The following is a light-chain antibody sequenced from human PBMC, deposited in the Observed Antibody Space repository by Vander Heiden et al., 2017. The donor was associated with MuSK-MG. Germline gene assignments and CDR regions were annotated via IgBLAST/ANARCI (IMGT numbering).Light chain of an antibody. CDR1: QSISSY. CDR2: AAS. V-gene: IGKV1-39*01. Sequence: DIPRTSSPSSLSASVGDRVTITCRASQSISSYLNWYQQKPGKAPKLLIYAASSLQSGVPSRFSGSGSGTDFTLTISRLQPEDFATYYCQQSYSTPRTFGQGTKVEIK. J-gene: IGKJ1*01. CDR3: QQSYSTPRT.